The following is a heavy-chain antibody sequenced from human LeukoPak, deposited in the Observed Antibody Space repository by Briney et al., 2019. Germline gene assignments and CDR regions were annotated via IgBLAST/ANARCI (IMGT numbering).Heavy chain of an antibody. D-gene: IGHD2-2*01. CDR3: ARANALYCSSTSCLFDY. CDR1: GYTFTGYY. Sequence: GASAKVSCKASGYTFTGYYMHWVRQAPGQGLEWMGWINPNSGGTYSAQKFQGWVTMTRDTSISTAYMELSRLTSDDTAVYYCARANALYCSSTSCLFDYWGQGTLVTVSS. CDR2: INPNSGGT. V-gene: IGHV1-2*04. J-gene: IGHJ4*02.